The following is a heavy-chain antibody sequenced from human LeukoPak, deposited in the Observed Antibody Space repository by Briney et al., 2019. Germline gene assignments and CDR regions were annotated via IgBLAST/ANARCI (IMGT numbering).Heavy chain of an antibody. D-gene: IGHD6-19*01. Sequence: GGSLRLSCAASGYTFSGYAMSWVRQAPGKGLEWVSAISGSGGSTYYADSVKGRFTISRDNSKNTLYLQMNSLRAEDTAVYYCAKAKKQWLLDYWGQGTLVTVSS. CDR2: ISGSGGST. CDR1: GYTFSGYA. V-gene: IGHV3-23*01. J-gene: IGHJ4*02. CDR3: AKAKKQWLLDY.